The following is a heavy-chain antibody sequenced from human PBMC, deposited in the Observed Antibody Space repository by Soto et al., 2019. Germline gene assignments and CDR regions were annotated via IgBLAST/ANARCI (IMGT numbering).Heavy chain of an antibody. D-gene: IGHD6-19*01. CDR2: ISSSSSYT. V-gene: IGHV3-11*06. J-gene: IGHJ4*02. CDR3: ARGRRNIAVAGTYFDY. Sequence: PGGSLRLSCAASGFTFSDYYMSWIRQAPGKGLEWVSYISSSSSYTNYADSVKGRFTISRDNAKNSLYLQMNSLRAEDTAVYYCARGRRNIAVAGTYFDYWGQGTLVTVSS. CDR1: GFTFSDYY.